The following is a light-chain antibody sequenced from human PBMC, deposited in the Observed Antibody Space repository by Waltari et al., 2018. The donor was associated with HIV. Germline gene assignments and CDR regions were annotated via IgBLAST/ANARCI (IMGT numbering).Light chain of an antibody. Sequence: DIQMTQSLSSLSASVGDRVTISCRASQSISRFLNWYQQKPGKAPELLIYRTSILQSGVPSRFSGSGSGTDFTLTISNLQPEDFASYYCQQTYSTPLGLTFGGGTKVEIK. J-gene: IGKJ4*01. CDR1: QSISRF. CDR3: QQTYSTPLGLT. CDR2: RTS. V-gene: IGKV1-39*01.